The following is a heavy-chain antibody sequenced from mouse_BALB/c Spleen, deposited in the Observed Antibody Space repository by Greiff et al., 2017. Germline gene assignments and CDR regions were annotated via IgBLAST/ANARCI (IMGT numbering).Heavy chain of an antibody. J-gene: IGHJ3*01. V-gene: IGHV2-9*02. CDR1: GFSLTSYG. CDR2: IWAGGST. Sequence: VQLVESGPGLVAPSQSLSITCTVSGFSLTSYGVHWVRQPPGMGLEWLGVIWAGGSTNYNSALMSRLSISKDNSKSQVFLKMNSLQTDDTAMYYCARDLYDYDWFAYWGQGTLVTVSA. CDR3: ARDLYDYDWFAY. D-gene: IGHD2-4*01.